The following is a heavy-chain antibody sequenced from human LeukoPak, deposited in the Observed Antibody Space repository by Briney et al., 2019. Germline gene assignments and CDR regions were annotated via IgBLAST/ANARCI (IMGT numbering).Heavy chain of an antibody. CDR1: GFTFSRYG. CDR2: ISGSGGST. D-gene: IGHD6-19*01. Sequence: GGSLRLSCAASGFTFSRYGMSWVRQAPGKGLEWVSAISGSGGSTYYTDSVKGRFTISRDNSKNTLYLQINSLRAEDTAVYYCAKDHLPGIVVADRDYWGQGTLVTVSS. V-gene: IGHV3-23*01. CDR3: AKDHLPGIVVADRDY. J-gene: IGHJ4*02.